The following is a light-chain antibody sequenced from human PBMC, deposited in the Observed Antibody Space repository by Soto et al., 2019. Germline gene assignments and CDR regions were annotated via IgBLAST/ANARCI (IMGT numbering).Light chain of an antibody. V-gene: IGLV1-40*01. CDR3: QSYDSSLSGSV. CDR2: GNS. Sequence: QSVLTQPPSVSGAPGQRVTISCTGSSSNIGAGYDVHWYQQLPRTAPKVLIYGNSNRPSGVPDRFSGSKSGTSASLAITGLQAEDEADYYCQSYDSSLSGSVFGGGTKVTVL. CDR1: SSNIGAGYD. J-gene: IGLJ3*02.